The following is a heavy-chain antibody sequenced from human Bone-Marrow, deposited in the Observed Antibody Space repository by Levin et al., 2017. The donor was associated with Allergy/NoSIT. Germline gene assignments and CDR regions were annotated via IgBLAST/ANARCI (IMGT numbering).Heavy chain of an antibody. J-gene: IGHJ3*02. CDR2: INPNSGGT. V-gene: IGHV1-2*02. D-gene: IGHD3-22*01. CDR1: GYTFTDYY. Sequence: ASVKVSCKASGYTFTDYYMNWVRQAPGQGLEWMGWINPNSGGTKYAQKVQGRVTMTRDTSISTAYMELSGLTSDDTAVYYCAGDPDYYDSAFDIWGQGTMVAVSS. CDR3: AGDPDYYDSAFDI.